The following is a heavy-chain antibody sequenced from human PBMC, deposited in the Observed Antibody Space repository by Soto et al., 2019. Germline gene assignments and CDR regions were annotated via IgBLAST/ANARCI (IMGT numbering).Heavy chain of an antibody. D-gene: IGHD2-15*01. V-gene: IGHV1-69*01. Sequence: QVQLVQSGAEVKKPGSSVKVSCKASGGTFSSYAISWVRQAPGQGLEWMGGIIPIFGTANYAQKFQGRVTITADESTSTAYMELSSLRSEDTAVYYCARDNEGGRYSSGWGRDWYFDLWGRGTLVTVSS. J-gene: IGHJ2*01. CDR3: ARDNEGGRYSSGWGRDWYFDL. CDR1: GGTFSSYA. CDR2: IIPIFGTA.